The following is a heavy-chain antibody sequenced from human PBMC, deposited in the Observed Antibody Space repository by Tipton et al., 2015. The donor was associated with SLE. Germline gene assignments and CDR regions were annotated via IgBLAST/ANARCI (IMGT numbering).Heavy chain of an antibody. Sequence: QSGAEVKKPGASVKVSCKASGYSFYGYYMHWVRQAPGQGLEWMGRINPNSGVTNYAQKFQGRVTMTRDTPISTAYMELSRLRSDDTAVYYCARVRYYYGSGTPYYGMDVWGQGTTVTVS. CDR1: GYSFYGYY. CDR2: INPNSGVT. J-gene: IGHJ6*02. CDR3: ARVRYYYGSGTPYYGMDV. V-gene: IGHV1-2*06. D-gene: IGHD3-10*01.